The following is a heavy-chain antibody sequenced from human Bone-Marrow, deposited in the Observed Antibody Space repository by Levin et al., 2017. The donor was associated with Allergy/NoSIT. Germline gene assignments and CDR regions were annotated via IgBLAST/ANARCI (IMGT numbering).Heavy chain of an antibody. Sequence: ASVKVSCKVSGYTLTEVSVHWVRQAPGKGLEWMGAFDPQDGETSYAQKFQDRVTLTEDTSIDTAYMELSSLTSEDTAVYFCATDSPGAAGAIEDYYTMDIWGQGTTVTVSS. CDR2: FDPQDGET. J-gene: IGHJ6*02. CDR1: GYTLTEVS. CDR3: ATDSPGAAGAIEDYYTMDI. V-gene: IGHV1-24*01. D-gene: IGHD2-2*01.